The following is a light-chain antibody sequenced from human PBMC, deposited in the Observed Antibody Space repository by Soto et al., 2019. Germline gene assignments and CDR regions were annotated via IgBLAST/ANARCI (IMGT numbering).Light chain of an antibody. Sequence: QSVLTQPPSVSGAPGQRVTISCTGSSSNIGAGYGVHWYHQIPGTAPKLLIYDITNRPSGVPDRFSGSKSGASASLAITGLQAEDAADYYCQSYDRSLSAVVFGGGTKLTVL. J-gene: IGLJ2*01. CDR3: QSYDRSLSAVV. V-gene: IGLV1-40*01. CDR2: DIT. CDR1: SSNIGAGYG.